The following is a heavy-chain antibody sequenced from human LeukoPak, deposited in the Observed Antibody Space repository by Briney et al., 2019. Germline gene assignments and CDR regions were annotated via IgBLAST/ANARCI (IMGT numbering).Heavy chain of an antibody. J-gene: IGHJ5*02. CDR1: GVSITSYY. CDR2: IYYTGST. Sequence: PSETLSLTCTVSGVSITSYYWSWIRQPPGKGPEWIGYIYYTGSTNYNPSLKSRVTISVDTSKNQFSLKLSSVTAADTAIYYCAKTPYSSSWLGFDPWGQGTLVTVSS. D-gene: IGHD6-13*01. V-gene: IGHV4-59*01. CDR3: AKTPYSSSWLGFDP.